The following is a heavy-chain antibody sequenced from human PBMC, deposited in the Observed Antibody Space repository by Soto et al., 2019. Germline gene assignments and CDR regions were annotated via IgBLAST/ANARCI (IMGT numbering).Heavy chain of an antibody. CDR3: AKSVGVGATTYPYYFDY. J-gene: IGHJ4*02. V-gene: IGHV3-30-3*02. Sequence: GGSLRLSCAASGFTFSSYAMHWVRQAPGKGLEWVAVISYDGSNKYYADSVKGRFTISRDNSKNTLYLQMNSLRAEDTAVYYCAKSVGVGATTYPYYFDYWGQGTLVTVSS. CDR2: ISYDGSNK. CDR1: GFTFSSYA. D-gene: IGHD1-26*01.